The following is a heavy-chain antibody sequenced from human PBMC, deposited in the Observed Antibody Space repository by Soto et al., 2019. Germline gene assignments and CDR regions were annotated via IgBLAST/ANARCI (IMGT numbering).Heavy chain of an antibody. CDR1: GGTFSNYP. V-gene: IGHV1-69*01. J-gene: IGHJ4*02. Sequence: VQLVQSGAEVKKPGSSVKVSCKASGGTFSNYPFIWVRQAPGQGLDWMGGIIPIFGTTDYGQRFQGRVTIASDESTNTAYTELCSLRSDDTAVYYCARGLYCGGGCYSHFDYWGQGTLVTVFS. CDR2: IIPIFGTT. D-gene: IGHD2-21*02. CDR3: ARGLYCGGGCYSHFDY.